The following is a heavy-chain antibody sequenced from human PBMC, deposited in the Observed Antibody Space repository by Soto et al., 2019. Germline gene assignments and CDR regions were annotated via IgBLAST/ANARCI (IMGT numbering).Heavy chain of an antibody. Sequence: QVQLVESGGGVVQPGTSLRLSCAASGFTFNNYGMHWVRQAPGEGLEWVAAISYDGSTKKYGDSVKGRVTVSRDGAKNTVSLQMNSLSADDTAVYYCARDRIAVPDVLPGFWGQGTLVTVAS. J-gene: IGHJ4*02. CDR3: ARDRIAVPDVLPGF. CDR2: ISYDGSTK. D-gene: IGHD6-19*01. CDR1: GFTFNNYG. V-gene: IGHV3-33*01.